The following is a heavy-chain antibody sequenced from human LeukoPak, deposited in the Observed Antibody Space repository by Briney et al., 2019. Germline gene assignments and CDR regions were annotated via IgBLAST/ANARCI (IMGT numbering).Heavy chain of an antibody. J-gene: IGHJ4*02. Sequence: ASVKVSCKASGYTFTDYYMHWVRQAPGQGFEWMGWINPNDGDTNYAQKFQGRVTMTGDTSISTAHMEVSRLRSDDTAVYYCARANFLYCSSTTCLFDYWGQGTLVTVSS. CDR3: ARANFLYCSSTTCLFDY. V-gene: IGHV1-2*02. CDR1: GYTFTDYY. CDR2: INPNDGDT. D-gene: IGHD2-2*01.